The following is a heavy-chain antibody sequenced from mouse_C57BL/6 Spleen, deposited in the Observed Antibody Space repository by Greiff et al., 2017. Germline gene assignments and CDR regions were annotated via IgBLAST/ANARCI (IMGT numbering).Heavy chain of an antibody. Sequence: EVQGVESGEGLVKPGGSLKLSCAASGFTFSSYAMSWVRQTPEKRLEWVAYISSGGDYIYYADTVKGRFTISRDNARNTLYLQMSSLKSEDTAMYYCTRDQDSNSWFAYWGQGTLVTVSA. CDR2: ISSGGDYI. CDR3: TRDQDSNSWFAY. CDR1: GFTFSSYA. D-gene: IGHD2-5*01. J-gene: IGHJ3*01. V-gene: IGHV5-9-1*02.